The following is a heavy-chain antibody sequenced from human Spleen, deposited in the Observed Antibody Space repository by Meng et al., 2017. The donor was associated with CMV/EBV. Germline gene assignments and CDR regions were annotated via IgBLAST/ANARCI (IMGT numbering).Heavy chain of an antibody. CDR3: AKGFIVVPAVHPLTGMDV. V-gene: IGHV1-2*02. Sequence: ASVKVSCKASGYTFTGYYMHWVRQAPGQGLEWMGWINPNSGGTNYAQKFQGRVTISRDNSKNSLYLQMNSLRTEDTALYYCAKGFIVVPAVHPLTGMDVWGQGTTVTVSS. D-gene: IGHD2-2*01. CDR1: GYTFTGYY. J-gene: IGHJ6*02. CDR2: INPNSGGT.